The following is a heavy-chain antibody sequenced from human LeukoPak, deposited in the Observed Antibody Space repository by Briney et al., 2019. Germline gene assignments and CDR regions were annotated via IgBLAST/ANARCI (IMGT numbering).Heavy chain of an antibody. CDR3: ATRQVGESWYFDL. V-gene: IGHV4-30-2*01. Sequence: PSQTLSLTCTVSGGSISSGGYYWSWIRQPPGKGLEWIGYIYHSGSTYYNPSLKSRVTISVDRSKNQFSLKLSSVTAADTAVYYCATRQVGESWYFDLWGRGTLVTVSS. D-gene: IGHD1-1*01. CDR2: IYHSGST. CDR1: GGSISSGGYY. J-gene: IGHJ2*01.